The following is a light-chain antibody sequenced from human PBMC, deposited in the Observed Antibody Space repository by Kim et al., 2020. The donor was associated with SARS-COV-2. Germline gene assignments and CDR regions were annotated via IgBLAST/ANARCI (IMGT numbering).Light chain of an antibody. Sequence: GQTVTISSTRSSGSIASNYVQWYQQRPGSSPTTVIYEDNQRPSGVPDRFSGSIDSSSNSASLTISGLKTEDEADYYCQSYDSSNWVFGGGTKLTVL. CDR2: EDN. CDR1: SGSIASNY. CDR3: QSYDSSNWV. J-gene: IGLJ3*02. V-gene: IGLV6-57*01.